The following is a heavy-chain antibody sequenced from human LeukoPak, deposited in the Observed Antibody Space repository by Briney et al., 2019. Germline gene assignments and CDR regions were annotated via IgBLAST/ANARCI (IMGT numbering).Heavy chain of an antibody. D-gene: IGHD3/OR15-3a*01. V-gene: IGHV3-23*01. J-gene: IGHJ4*02. CDR1: GFTLSSYA. CDR3: AKSKFPFDADCWHGYFDF. CDR2: ISGSGGNT. Sequence: GGSLRLSCAASGFTLSSYAMSWVRQAPGKGLEWVSSISGSGGNTYYGDSVKGRFTISRDNSRNTVYMQMYSLRGGDTAVYYCAKSKFPFDADCWHGYFDFWGQGTLVTVSS.